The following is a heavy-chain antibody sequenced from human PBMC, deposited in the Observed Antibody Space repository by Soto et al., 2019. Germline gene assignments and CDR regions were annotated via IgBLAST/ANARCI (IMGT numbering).Heavy chain of an antibody. V-gene: IGHV4-31*03. D-gene: IGHD6-6*01. CDR1: GGSISSGGYY. CDR3: ARDYDGSSSSDYYYRMDV. Sequence: SETLSLTCTVSGGSISSGGYYWSWIRQHPGKGLEWIGYIYYSGSTYYNPSLKSRGTISVDTSKNQFSLKLSSVIAADTAVYYCARDYDGSSSSDYYYRMDVWGQGTTVTVSS. CDR2: IYYSGST. J-gene: IGHJ6*02.